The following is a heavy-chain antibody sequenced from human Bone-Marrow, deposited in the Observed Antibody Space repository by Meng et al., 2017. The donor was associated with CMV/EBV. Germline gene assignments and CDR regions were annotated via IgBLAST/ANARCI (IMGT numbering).Heavy chain of an antibody. CDR1: GFTFSSYS. Sequence: GESLKISCAASGFTFSSYSMNWVRQAPGKGLGWVSSISSSSSYIYYADSVKGRFTISRDNSKNTLYLQMNSLRAEDTAVYYCAKDRRYCSGGSCYSVQYYFDYWGQGTLVTVSS. J-gene: IGHJ4*02. D-gene: IGHD2-15*01. V-gene: IGHV3-21*04. CDR2: ISSSSSYI. CDR3: AKDRRYCSGGSCYSVQYYFDY.